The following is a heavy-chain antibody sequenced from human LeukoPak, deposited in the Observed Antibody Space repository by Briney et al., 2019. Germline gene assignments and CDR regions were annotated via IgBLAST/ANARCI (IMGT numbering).Heavy chain of an antibody. D-gene: IGHD4-23*01. J-gene: IGHJ6*03. Sequence: SETLSLTCTVSGGSISSYYWSWIRQPPGKGLEWIGYIYYSGSTNYNPSFKSRVTISVDTSKNQFSLKLSSVTAADTAVYYCARLGTDYGGIRNYYYYYYMDVWGKGTTVTVSS. CDR1: GGSISSYY. CDR2: IYYSGST. V-gene: IGHV4-59*01. CDR3: ARLGTDYGGIRNYYYYYYMDV.